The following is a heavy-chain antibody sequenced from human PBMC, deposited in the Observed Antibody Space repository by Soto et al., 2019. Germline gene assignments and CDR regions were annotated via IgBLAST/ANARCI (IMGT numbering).Heavy chain of an antibody. CDR1: AFSLSTGGVG. Sequence: QITLKESGPTLVKPTQTPTLTCTFSAFSLSTGGVGVGWIRQPPGKALEWLALIYWADDKRYRPSLTSSPTITKNTSKNQVVLTMTNMDPVDTVTYCCIQSRCGRDCLQSYATYYIFAMDVLGQGTTVTFSS. D-gene: IGHD2-21*02. CDR2: IYWADDK. CDR3: IQSRCGRDCLQSYATYYIFAMDV. V-gene: IGHV2-5*02. J-gene: IGHJ6*02.